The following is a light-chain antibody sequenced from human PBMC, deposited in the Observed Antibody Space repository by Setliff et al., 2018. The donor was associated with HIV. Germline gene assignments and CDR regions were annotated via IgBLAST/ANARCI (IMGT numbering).Light chain of an antibody. V-gene: IGLV1-44*01. CDR3: ATWDDSLNGNV. J-gene: IGLJ1*01. Sequence: QSALTQPPSASGTPGQRVTISCSGSSSNIGSNIVNWYQHLPGTAPKLLIYRNNQRPSGVPDRFSGSKSGTSASLAISGLQSEDEADYYCATWDDSLNGNVFGSGTKGTV. CDR2: RNN. CDR1: SSNIGSNI.